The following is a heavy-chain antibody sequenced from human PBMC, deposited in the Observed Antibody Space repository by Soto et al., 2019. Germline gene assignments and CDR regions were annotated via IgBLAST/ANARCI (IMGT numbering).Heavy chain of an antibody. J-gene: IGHJ3*02. CDR3: ARHAGGSWGDAFDI. CDR2: IYYTGIT. V-gene: IGHV4-39*01. CDR1: GDSISSSSDY. D-gene: IGHD6-13*01. Sequence: PSETLSLTCTVSGDSISSSSDYWGWVRQPPGKGLEWIGSIYYTGITYSNPSLRSPVTISVDTSKNQFSLRLSSVTAADTAVYYCARHAGGSWGDAFDIWGQGTMVT.